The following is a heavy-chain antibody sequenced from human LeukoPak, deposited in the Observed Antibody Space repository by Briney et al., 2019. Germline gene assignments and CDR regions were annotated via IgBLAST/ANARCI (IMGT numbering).Heavy chain of an antibody. V-gene: IGHV4-39*07. J-gene: IGHJ3*02. CDR3: ARDVYCSSTSCYPDAFDI. CDR1: GGSISSSSYY. Sequence: SETLSLTCTVSGGSISSSSYYWGWIRQPPGKGLEWIGRIYTSGSTNYNPSLKSRVTMSVDTSKNQFSLKLSSVTAADTAVYYCARDVYCSSTSCYPDAFDIWGQGTMVTVSS. D-gene: IGHD2-2*01. CDR2: IYTSGST.